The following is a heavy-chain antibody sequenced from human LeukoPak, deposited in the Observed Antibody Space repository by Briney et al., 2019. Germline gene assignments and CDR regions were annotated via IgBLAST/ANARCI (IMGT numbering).Heavy chain of an antibody. J-gene: IGHJ4*02. D-gene: IGHD6-13*01. CDR3: AREMGYSSSWYPAY. CDR1: GYTFTSYG. V-gene: IGHV1-18*04. CDR2: ISAYNGNT. Sequence: GASVKVSCKASGYTFTSYGISWVRQAPGQGLEWMGWISAYNGNTNYAQKPQGRVTMTTDTSTSTAYMELRSLRSDDTAVYYCAREMGYSSSWYPAYWGQGTLVTVSS.